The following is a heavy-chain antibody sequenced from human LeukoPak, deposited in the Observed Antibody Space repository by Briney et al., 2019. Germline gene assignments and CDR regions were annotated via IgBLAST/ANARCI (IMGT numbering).Heavy chain of an antibody. CDR1: GYSISNSYY. D-gene: IGHD3-3*01. J-gene: IGHJ4*02. V-gene: IGHV4-34*01. CDR3: ARGRSYYDFWSGYAPFDY. CDR2: INHSGSI. Sequence: PSEALSLTCSVSGYSISNSYYWSWIRQPPGKGLEWIGEINHSGSINYNPSLKSRVTISVDTSKNQFSLKLSSVTAADTAVYYCARGRSYYDFWSGYAPFDYWGQGTLVTVSS.